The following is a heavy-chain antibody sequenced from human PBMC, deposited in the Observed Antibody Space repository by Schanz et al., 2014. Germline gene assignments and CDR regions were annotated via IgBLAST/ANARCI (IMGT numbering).Heavy chain of an antibody. CDR3: AKEKGDCSSTSCSYYFDY. CDR1: GFTFNFYG. Sequence: QAQVVESGGGVVQPGRSLRLSCAASGFTFNFYGIHWVRQAPGKGLEWVTVISYDGSNKYYADSVKGRFTISRDNSKNTVYLQMNSLRAEDTAVYYCAKEKGDCSSTSCSYYFDYWGQGTLVTVSS. J-gene: IGHJ4*02. V-gene: IGHV3-30*18. D-gene: IGHD2-2*01. CDR2: ISYDGSNK.